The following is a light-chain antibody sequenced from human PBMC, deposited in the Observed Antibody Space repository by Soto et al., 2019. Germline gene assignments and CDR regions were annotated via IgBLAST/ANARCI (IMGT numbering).Light chain of an antibody. CDR3: HQYNFWPT. CDR1: QSVSTN. CDR2: GTS. J-gene: IGKJ1*01. Sequence: EIVMKQSPATLSVSPGERATLSCRASQSVSTNLAWYQQKPGQSPRLLIYGTSTRATGVPARFSGGGSGTEFTLTINSLQSEDFAVYFCHQYNFWPTFGQGTMVDI. V-gene: IGKV3-15*01.